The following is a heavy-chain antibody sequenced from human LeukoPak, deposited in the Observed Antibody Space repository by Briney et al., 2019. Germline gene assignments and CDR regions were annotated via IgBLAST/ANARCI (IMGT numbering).Heavy chain of an antibody. V-gene: IGHV3-11*04. CDR3: ARKGIAAAPYNWFDP. CDR2: ISSSGSTI. Sequence: GGSLRLSCAASGFTFSDYYMSWIRQAPGKGLEWVSYISSSGSTIYYADSVKSRFTISRDNAKNSLYLQMNSLRAEDTAVYYCARKGIAAAPYNWFDPWGQGTLVTVSS. J-gene: IGHJ5*02. D-gene: IGHD6-13*01. CDR1: GFTFSDYY.